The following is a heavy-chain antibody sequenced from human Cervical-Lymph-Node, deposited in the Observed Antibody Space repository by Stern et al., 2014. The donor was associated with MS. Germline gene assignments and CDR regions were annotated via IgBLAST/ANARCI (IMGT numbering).Heavy chain of an antibody. CDR1: GFSLRTNGVA. J-gene: IGHJ3*02. V-gene: IGHV2-5*02. Sequence: QITLKESGPTLVKPTETLRLTCTFSGFSLRTNGVAVGWIRQTPGKALEFLVLIYWDGDKRYNPTLKRRLSITTDSSQSQVVLKMTSLDPVDTATYYCVSVPPGDFLEDAFDIWGQGTMVTISS. CDR3: VSVPPGDFLEDAFDI. D-gene: IGHD4-17*01. CDR2: IYWDGDK.